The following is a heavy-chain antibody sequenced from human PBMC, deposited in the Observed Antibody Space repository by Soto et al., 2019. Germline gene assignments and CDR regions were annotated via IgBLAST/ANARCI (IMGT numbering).Heavy chain of an antibody. J-gene: IGHJ4*02. V-gene: IGHV3-23*01. CDR3: TKPYGPLAFDY. Sequence: EVQLLDSGGGLVQPGGYLRFSCAASGYNFNLLALTWVRQAPGKGLEWVSTMKATDGTKYYADSVKGRFTISRDSSTNTMYLQMNSLRVYDTAIYYCTKPYGPLAFDYWGQGTLVTVSS. CDR1: GYNFNLLA. D-gene: IGHD3-10*01. CDR2: MKATDGTK.